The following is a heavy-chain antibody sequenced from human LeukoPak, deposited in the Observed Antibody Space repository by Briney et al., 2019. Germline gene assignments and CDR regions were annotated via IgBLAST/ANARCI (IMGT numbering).Heavy chain of an antibody. CDR3: ASSPVITRD. Sequence: GSLRLSCAASGITFSNYWMHWVRQAPGKGLEWVSRINSDGSRITYADSVKGRFTISRDNAKNTLYMQMNSLRVEDTAVYYCASSPVITRDWGQGTLVTVSS. V-gene: IGHV3-74*01. CDR1: GITFSNYW. CDR2: INSDGSRI. J-gene: IGHJ4*02. D-gene: IGHD3-22*01.